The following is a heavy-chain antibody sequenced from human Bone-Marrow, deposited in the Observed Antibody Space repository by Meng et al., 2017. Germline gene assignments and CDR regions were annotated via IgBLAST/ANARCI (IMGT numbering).Heavy chain of an antibody. V-gene: IGHV4-34*01. CDR3: AGRNCSGGSCYYFDY. D-gene: IGHD2-15*01. CDR1: GGSFSGYY. CDR2: INHSGST. Sequence: ESLKISCAVYGGSFSGYYWSWIRQPPGKGLEWIGEINHSGSTNYNPSLKSRVTISVDTSKNQFSLKLSSVTAADTAVYYCAGRNCSGGSCYYFDYWGQGTLVTVSS. J-gene: IGHJ4*02.